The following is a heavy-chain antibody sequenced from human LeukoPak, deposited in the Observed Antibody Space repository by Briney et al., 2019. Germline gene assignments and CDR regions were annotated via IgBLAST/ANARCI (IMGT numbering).Heavy chain of an antibody. CDR2: ISGSGGST. CDR3: AKKRGIVATKLGYMDV. V-gene: IGHV3-23*01. Sequence: PGGSLRLSCAASGFTFSSYAMSWVRQAPGKGLEWVSAISGSGGSTYYADSVKGRFTISRDNSKNTLYLQMNSLRAEDTAVYYCAKKRGIVATKLGYMDVWGKGTTVTVSS. D-gene: IGHD5-12*01. CDR1: GFTFSSYA. J-gene: IGHJ6*03.